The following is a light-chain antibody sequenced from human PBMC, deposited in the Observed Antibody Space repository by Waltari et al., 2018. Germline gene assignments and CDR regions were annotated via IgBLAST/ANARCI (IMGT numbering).Light chain of an antibody. CDR1: QSILYSSNNNNY. V-gene: IGKV4-1*01. CDR2: WAS. CDR3: QQYYTSPYT. Sequence: DIVMTQSPDSLAVSLGERATINCKSSQSILYSSNNNNYLAWYQQKPGQPPKLLIYWASTRESGVPDRFSGSGYGTDFTLTISSLQAEDVAVYYCQQYYTSPYTFGQGTKLEIK. J-gene: IGKJ2*01.